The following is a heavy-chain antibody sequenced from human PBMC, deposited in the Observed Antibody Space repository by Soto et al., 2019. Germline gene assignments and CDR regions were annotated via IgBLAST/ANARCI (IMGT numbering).Heavy chain of an antibody. V-gene: IGHV1-2*04. CDR3: ARARVSYYDSSGYSSRVRWFDP. CDR1: GYTFTGYY. CDR2: INPNSGGT. J-gene: IGHJ5*02. D-gene: IGHD3-22*01. Sequence: ASVKVSCKASGYTFTGYYMHWVRQAPGQGLERMGWINPNSGGTNYAQKFQGWVTMTRDTSISTAYMELSRLRSDDTAVYYCARARVSYYDSSGYSSRVRWFDPWGQGTLVTVSS.